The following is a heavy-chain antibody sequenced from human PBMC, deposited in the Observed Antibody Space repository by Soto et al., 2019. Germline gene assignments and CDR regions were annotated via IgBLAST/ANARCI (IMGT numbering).Heavy chain of an antibody. CDR1: GFTFSSYA. D-gene: IGHD3-3*01. Sequence: RGSLRLSYAASGFTFSSYAMGWVRQGPGKGLEWVAVVSIGGSTHYADSVRGRFTISRDNSKNTLSLQMNSLRAEDTAVYYCAKGGRFGVVYWYYYYGMDVWGQGTTGTVSS. J-gene: IGHJ6*02. CDR3: AKGGRFGVVYWYYYYGMDV. CDR2: VSIGGST. V-gene: IGHV3-23*01.